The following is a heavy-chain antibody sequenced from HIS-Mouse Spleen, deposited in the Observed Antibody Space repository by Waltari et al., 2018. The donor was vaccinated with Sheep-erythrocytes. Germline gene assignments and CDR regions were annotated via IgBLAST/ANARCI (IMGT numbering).Heavy chain of an antibody. CDR3: AQTGATTPHFDY. CDR1: GGTFSSYA. J-gene: IGHJ4*02. CDR2: SIPNLGIA. V-gene: IGHV1-69*04. Sequence: QVQLVQSGAEVKKPGSSVKVSCKASGGTFSSYAISWVRQAPGQGLEWMGRSIPNLGIANYAQKFQGRVTITADKSTSTAYMERSSLRSEDTAVYYCAQTGATTPHFDYWGQGTLVTVSS. D-gene: IGHD1-26*01.